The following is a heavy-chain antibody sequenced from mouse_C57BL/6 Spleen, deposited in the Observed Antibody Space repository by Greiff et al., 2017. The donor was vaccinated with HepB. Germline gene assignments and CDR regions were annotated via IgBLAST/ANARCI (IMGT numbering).Heavy chain of an antibody. Sequence: QVQLKESGAELVKPGASVKLSCKASGYTFTSYWMHWVQQRPGRGLEWVGRVDPNSGGTKYNEKFKNKATLPVDKPSSTAYMHLISLASEDSAVYYCASSVYYRNYWFAYWGQGPLVTVST. D-gene: IGHD2-1*01. CDR1: GYTFTSYW. J-gene: IGHJ3*01. V-gene: IGHV1-72*01. CDR2: VDPNSGGT. CDR3: ASSVYYRNYWFAY.